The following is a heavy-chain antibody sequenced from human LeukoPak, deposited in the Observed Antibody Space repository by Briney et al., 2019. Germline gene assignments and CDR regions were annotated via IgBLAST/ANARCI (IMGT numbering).Heavy chain of an antibody. CDR3: ERGYYASSGAFDI. V-gene: IGHV3-21*01. D-gene: IGHD3-22*01. CDR2: ISSSSSYI. Sequence: GGCLRLSCAASGFTFSSYSMNWVRQAPGKGLEWVSSISSSSSYIYYADSVKGRFNISRDNAKNSLYLQMNGLRAEDTAVYYCERGYYASSGAFDIWGQGTMVTVSS. CDR1: GFTFSSYS. J-gene: IGHJ3*02.